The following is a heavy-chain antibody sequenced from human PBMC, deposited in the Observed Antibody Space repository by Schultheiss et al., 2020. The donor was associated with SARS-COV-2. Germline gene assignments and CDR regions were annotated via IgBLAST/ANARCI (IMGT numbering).Heavy chain of an antibody. Sequence: GGSLRLSCSASGFTFSSYAMHWVRQAPGKGLEYVSAISSNGGSTYYADSVKGRFTISRDNSKNSLYLQMNSLRAEDTAVYYCTRLVHSSSWSNNWFDPWGQGTLVTVSS. CDR3: TRLVHSSSWSNNWFDP. D-gene: IGHD6-13*01. V-gene: IGHV3-64*04. J-gene: IGHJ5*02. CDR1: GFTFSSYA. CDR2: ISSNGGST.